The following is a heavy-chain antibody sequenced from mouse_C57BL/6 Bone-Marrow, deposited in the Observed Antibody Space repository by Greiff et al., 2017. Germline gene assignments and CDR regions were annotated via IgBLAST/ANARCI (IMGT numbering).Heavy chain of an antibody. Sequence: QVQLQQPGAELVKPGASVKLSCKASGYTFTSYWMHWVKQRPGQGLEWIGMIHPNSGSTNYNEKFKSKATLTVDKSSSTAYMQLSSLTSEVSAVYYCARSDYYGSRPCAYWGQGTLVTVSA. D-gene: IGHD1-1*01. V-gene: IGHV1-64*01. CDR3: ARSDYYGSRPCAY. J-gene: IGHJ3*01. CDR1: GYTFTSYW. CDR2: IHPNSGST.